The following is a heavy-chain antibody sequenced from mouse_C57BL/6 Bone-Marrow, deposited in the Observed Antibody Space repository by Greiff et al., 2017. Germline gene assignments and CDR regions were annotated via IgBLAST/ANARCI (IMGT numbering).Heavy chain of an antibody. V-gene: IGHV14-2*01. D-gene: IGHD1-1*01. CDR2: IVPEDGDT. Sequence: VQLQQSGAELVKPGASVKFSCTASGFNIKDYYMHWVKQRTEQGLEWIGRIVPEDGDTKYAPKFQGKATITAATSSNTAYLQLSSLTSQDTADYYRARLYYGSRFDYWGQGTTLTVSA. CDR3: ARLYYGSRFDY. J-gene: IGHJ2*01. CDR1: GFNIKDYY.